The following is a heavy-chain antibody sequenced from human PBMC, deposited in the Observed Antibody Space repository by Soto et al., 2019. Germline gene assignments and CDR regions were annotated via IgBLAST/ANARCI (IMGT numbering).Heavy chain of an antibody. CDR1: GYAFTDYY. CDR2: ISPDGGST. J-gene: IGHJ4*02. D-gene: IGHD3-10*01. CDR3: AIARRGGVIIVINSAQIEY. V-gene: IGHV1-46*01. Sequence: EASVNVPCKASGYAFTDYYIHWVRQAPGQVLECMGLISPDGGSTRYSQQFQARITMARDTSTSTVYMELSSLRSEDTAVYYCAIARRGGVIIVINSAQIEYWGQGSRVNVSS.